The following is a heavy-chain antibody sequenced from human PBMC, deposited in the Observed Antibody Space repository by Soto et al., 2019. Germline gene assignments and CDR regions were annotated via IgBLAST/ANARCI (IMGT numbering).Heavy chain of an antibody. D-gene: IGHD2-2*01. CDR1: GGSISSGDYY. V-gene: IGHV4-30-4*01. J-gene: IGHJ5*02. CDR2: IYYSGST. Sequence: SETLSLTCTVSGGSISSGDYYWSWIRQPPGKGLEWIGYIYYSGSTYYNPSLKSRVTISVDTSKNQFSLKLSSVTAADTAVYYCARDREDIVLVPAAGGWFDPWGQGTLVT. CDR3: ARDREDIVLVPAAGGWFDP.